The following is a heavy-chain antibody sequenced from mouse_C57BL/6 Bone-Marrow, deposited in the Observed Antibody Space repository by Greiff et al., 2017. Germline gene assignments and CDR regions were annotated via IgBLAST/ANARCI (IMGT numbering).Heavy chain of an antibody. V-gene: IGHV1-52*01. D-gene: IGHD1-1*01. CDR2: IDPSGGGT. CDR3: ARGSYYCGGGAFDY. J-gene: IGHJ2*01. Sequence: QVQLQQPGAELVKPGASVKMSCKASGYTFTSYWMHWVKQRPVQGLEWIGDIDPSGGGTHYNQKFKGKATLTVDKSSSTAYMQLSSLTSEDSAVYYCARGSYYCGGGAFDYWGQGTTLTVSS. CDR1: GYTFTSYW.